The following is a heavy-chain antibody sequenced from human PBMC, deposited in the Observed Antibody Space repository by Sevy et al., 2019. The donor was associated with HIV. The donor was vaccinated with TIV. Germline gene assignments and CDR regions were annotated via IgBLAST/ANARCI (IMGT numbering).Heavy chain of an antibody. CDR1: GGTFSSYA. Sequence: ASVKVSCKASGGTFSSYAISWVRQAPGQGLEWMGGIIPIFGTANYAQKFQGRVTITADESTSTAYMQLSSLRSEDTAVDYCAKQGGYSYGSGYGMDVWGQGTTVTVSS. V-gene: IGHV1-69*13. CDR3: AKQGGYSYGSGYGMDV. J-gene: IGHJ6*02. CDR2: IIPIFGTA. D-gene: IGHD5-18*01.